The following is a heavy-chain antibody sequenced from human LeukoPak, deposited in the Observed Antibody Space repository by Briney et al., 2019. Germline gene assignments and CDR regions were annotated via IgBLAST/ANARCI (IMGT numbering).Heavy chain of an antibody. CDR2: ISAYNGNT. CDR1: GYTFSNYG. Sequence: GASVKVSCKASGYTFSNYGISWVRQAPGQGLEWMGWISAYNGNTNYAQKLQGRATMTTDTSTSTAYMELRSLRSDDTAVYCCARDLGSGIAEPFDHWGQGTLVTVSS. CDR3: ARDLGSGIAEPFDH. J-gene: IGHJ4*02. V-gene: IGHV1-18*01. D-gene: IGHD6-13*01.